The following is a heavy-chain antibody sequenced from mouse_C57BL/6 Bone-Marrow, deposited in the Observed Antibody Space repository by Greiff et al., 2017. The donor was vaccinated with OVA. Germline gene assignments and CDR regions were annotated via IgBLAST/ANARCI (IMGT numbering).Heavy chain of an antibody. CDR2: VFPGSGGS. CDR3: ARDYGSGEGALDY. Sequence: QVQLQQPGAELVKPGASVKMSCRASGYTFTNNWITWVRQRPGQGLEWIGDVFPGSGGSNNNEKFKRRATLTVDTSSSTAYMQLSSLKSEDSAVYYCARDYGSGEGALDYWGQGTSVTVSS. CDR1: GYTFTNNW. V-gene: IGHV1-55*01. J-gene: IGHJ4*01. D-gene: IGHD1-1*01.